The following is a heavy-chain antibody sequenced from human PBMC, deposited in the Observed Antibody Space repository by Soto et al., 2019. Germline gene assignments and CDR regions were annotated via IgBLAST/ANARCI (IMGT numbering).Heavy chain of an antibody. D-gene: IGHD6-6*01. V-gene: IGHV3-33*01. CDR2: IWYDGSNK. J-gene: IGHJ4*02. Sequence: QVHLVESGGGVVQPGRSLRLSCAASGFTFTNYVMHWVRQAPGKGLEWVAVIWYDGSNKYYADSVKGRFTISRDNSKNQVYLHMNTLRAEDTAVYYCARQQVVQAALDYWGQGALVTVSS. CDR3: ARQQVVQAALDY. CDR1: GFTFTNYV.